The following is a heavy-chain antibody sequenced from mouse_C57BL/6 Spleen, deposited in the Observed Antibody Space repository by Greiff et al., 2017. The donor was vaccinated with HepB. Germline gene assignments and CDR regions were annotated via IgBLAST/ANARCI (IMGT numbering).Heavy chain of an antibody. V-gene: IGHV1-76*01. CDR3: ARGAYYYGSSYTWWFDV. Sequence: QVQLQQSGAELVRPGASVKLSCKASGYTFTDYYINWVKQRPGQGLEWIARIYPGSGNTYYNEKFKGKATLTAEKSSSTAYMQLSSLTSEDSAVYFCARGAYYYGSSYTWWFDVWGTGTTVTVSS. CDR2: IYPGSGNT. J-gene: IGHJ1*03. CDR1: GYTFTDYY. D-gene: IGHD1-1*01.